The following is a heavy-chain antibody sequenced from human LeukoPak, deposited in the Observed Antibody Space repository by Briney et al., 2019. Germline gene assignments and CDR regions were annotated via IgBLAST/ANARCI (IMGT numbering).Heavy chain of an antibody. CDR3: ATAPALRYFDWLGFPRNDY. Sequence: ASVKVPCKVSGYTLTELSMHWVRQAPGKGLEWMGGFDPEDGETIYAQKFQGRVTMTEDTSTDTAYMELSSLRSEDTAVYYCATAPALRYFDWLGFPRNDYWGQGTLVTVSS. V-gene: IGHV1-24*01. D-gene: IGHD3-9*01. CDR1: GYTLTELS. J-gene: IGHJ4*02. CDR2: FDPEDGET.